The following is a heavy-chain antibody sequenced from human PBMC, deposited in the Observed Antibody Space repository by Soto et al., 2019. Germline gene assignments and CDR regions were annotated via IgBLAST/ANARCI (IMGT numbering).Heavy chain of an antibody. Sequence: EVQLLESGGGLVQPGGSLRLSCAASGFTFSSYAMSWVRQAPGKGLEWVSAISGSGGSTYYAGSVKGRFTISRDNSKNTLYLQMNSLRAEDTAVYYCAKGGRASGSSLDYWGQGTLVTVSS. CDR1: GFTFSSYA. CDR3: AKGGRASGSSLDY. CDR2: ISGSGGST. V-gene: IGHV3-23*01. J-gene: IGHJ4*02. D-gene: IGHD1-26*01.